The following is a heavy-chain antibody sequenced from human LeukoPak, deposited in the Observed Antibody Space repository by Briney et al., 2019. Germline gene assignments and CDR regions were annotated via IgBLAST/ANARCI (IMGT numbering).Heavy chain of an antibody. D-gene: IGHD6-13*01. V-gene: IGHV3-30*04. Sequence: GGSLRLSCAASGFTFSSYAMHWVRQAPGKGLEWVAVISYDGSNKYYADSVKGRFTIPRDNSKNTLYLQMNSLRAEDSAVYYCARARIAAAGWFDPWGQGTLVTVSS. CDR3: ARARIAAAGWFDP. CDR2: ISYDGSNK. CDR1: GFTFSSYA. J-gene: IGHJ5*02.